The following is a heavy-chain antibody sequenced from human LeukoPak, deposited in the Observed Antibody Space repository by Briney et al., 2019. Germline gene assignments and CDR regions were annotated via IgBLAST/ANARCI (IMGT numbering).Heavy chain of an antibody. V-gene: IGHV1-2*02. CDR1: GYSFTAYY. CDR2: LNPNTGVT. CDR3: ARDLQEIPRPGRVDY. D-gene: IGHD1-26*01. Sequence: ASVKVSCKTSGYSFTAYYMHWVRQAPGQGLEYMGWLNPNTGVTNYAQRFQGRVTLTRDASINTAYMELTMPTPDDTAMYYCARDLQEIPRPGRVDYWGQGTLVTVSS. J-gene: IGHJ4*02.